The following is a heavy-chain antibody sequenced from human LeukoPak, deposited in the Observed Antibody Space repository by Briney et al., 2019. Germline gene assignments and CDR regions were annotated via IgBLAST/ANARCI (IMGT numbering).Heavy chain of an antibody. J-gene: IGHJ5*02. Sequence: SETLSLTCTVSGGSIRSSYYYWGWIRQPPGKGLEWIGSIYDSGCTYYNPSLKSRVTISVDTSKNQFSLKLNSVTAADTAMYYCARHYGPWGQGTLVTVSS. D-gene: IGHD3-10*01. V-gene: IGHV4-39*01. CDR1: GGSIRSSYYY. CDR3: ARHYGP. CDR2: IYDSGCT.